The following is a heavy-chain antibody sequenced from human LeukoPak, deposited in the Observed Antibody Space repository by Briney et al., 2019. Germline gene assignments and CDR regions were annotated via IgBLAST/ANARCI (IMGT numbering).Heavy chain of an antibody. CDR1: GFTFSNYV. J-gene: IGHJ4*02. CDR2: ISYDGSNK. V-gene: IGHV3-30*04. D-gene: IGHD3-10*01. CDR3: ARDISGSYVDY. Sequence: GRSLRLSCAASGFTFSNYVIHWVRQAPGKGLEWVAVISYDGSNKFYADSMKGRFTISRDNSKNTLYLQMNSLRAEDTAVYYCARDISGSYVDYWGQGTPVTVSS.